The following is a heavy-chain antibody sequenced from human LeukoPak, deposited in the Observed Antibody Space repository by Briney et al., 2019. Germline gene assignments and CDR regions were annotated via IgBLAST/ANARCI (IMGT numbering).Heavy chain of an antibody. D-gene: IGHD6-13*01. CDR1: GDSISSSSYY. CDR3: ARHGMGIAEYFFDY. J-gene: IGHJ4*02. CDR2: IFHSGST. V-gene: IGHV4-39*01. Sequence: KASETLSLTCTVSGDSISSSSYYWGWIRQPPGKGLEWIGSIFHSGSTYYNPSPKSRVTISVDTSKNHFSVKLNSVTAADTAVYYCARHGMGIAEYFFDYWGQGTLVTVSS.